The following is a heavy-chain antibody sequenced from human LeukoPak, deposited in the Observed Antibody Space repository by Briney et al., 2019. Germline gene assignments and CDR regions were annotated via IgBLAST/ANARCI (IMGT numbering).Heavy chain of an antibody. V-gene: IGHV1-69*13. CDR2: IIPIFGTA. CDR1: GGTFSSDA. J-gene: IGHJ4*02. CDR3: ARGGRGITMVRAPGDY. Sequence: ASVNVSCKASGGTFSSDAISWVRQAAGQGLEGMGGIIPIFGTANYAQKFQGRVTITADESTSTAYMELSSLRSEDTAVYYCARGGRGITMVRAPGDYWGQGTLVTVSP. D-gene: IGHD3-10*01.